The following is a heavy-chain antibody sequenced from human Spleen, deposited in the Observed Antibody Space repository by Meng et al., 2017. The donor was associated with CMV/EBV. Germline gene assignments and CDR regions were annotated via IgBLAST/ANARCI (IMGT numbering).Heavy chain of an antibody. V-gene: IGHV3-21*01. D-gene: IGHD6-19*01. CDR1: GFTFSSYS. CDR3: ARDQAAVAIYNWFDP. CDR2: ISSSSSYI. Sequence: SGFTFSSYSMNWVRQAPGKGLEWVSSISSSSSYIYYADSVKGRFTISRDNAKNSLYLQMNSLRAEDTAVYYCARDQAAVAIYNWFDPWGQGTLVTVSS. J-gene: IGHJ5*02.